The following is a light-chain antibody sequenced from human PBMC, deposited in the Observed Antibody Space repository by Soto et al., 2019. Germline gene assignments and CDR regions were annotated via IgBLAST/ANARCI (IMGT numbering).Light chain of an antibody. J-gene: IGKJ4*01. Sequence: DCRATLTLSPRERTTVAISISPSVSSSYLAWYKQKPGQAPRLLIYGASSRATGIPDRFSGSGSGTDFTLTISRLEPEDFAVYYCQQYGSSVPTFGGGTKVDIK. V-gene: IGKV3-20*01. CDR1: PSVSSSY. CDR3: QQYGSSVPT. CDR2: GAS.